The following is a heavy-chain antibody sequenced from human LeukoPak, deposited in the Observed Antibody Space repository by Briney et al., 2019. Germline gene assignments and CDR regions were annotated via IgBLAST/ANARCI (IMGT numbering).Heavy chain of an antibody. D-gene: IGHD1-26*01. Sequence: GGSLRLSCAASGFTFSNYGMHWVRQAPGKGLEWVAIIWHDGSNKYYADSAKGRLTISRDNSKNTLYLQMNSLRAEDTAVYYCAREEGGYYFDYWGQGTLVTVSS. CDR3: AREEGGYYFDY. J-gene: IGHJ4*02. CDR1: GFTFSNYG. V-gene: IGHV3-30*02. CDR2: IWHDGSNK.